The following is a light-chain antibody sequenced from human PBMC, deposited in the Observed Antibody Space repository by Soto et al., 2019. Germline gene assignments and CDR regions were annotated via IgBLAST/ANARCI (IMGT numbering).Light chain of an antibody. CDR2: AAS. V-gene: IGKV1-39*01. CDR1: QSIRSS. J-gene: IGKJ4*01. Sequence: QLTQSPSSLSASVGDRVTITCRASQSIRSSLNWYQQKPGKAPKLLIYAASSLQTGVSSRFSGSGSGTDFTLTISNLQPEDFATYYCQQTSSTPTFGGGTKVDIK. CDR3: QQTSSTPT.